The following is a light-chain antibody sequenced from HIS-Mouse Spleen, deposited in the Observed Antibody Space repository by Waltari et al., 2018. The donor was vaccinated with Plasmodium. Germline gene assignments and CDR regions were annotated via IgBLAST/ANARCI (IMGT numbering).Light chain of an antibody. CDR2: GKN. CDR3: NSRDSSGTHGV. J-gene: IGLJ2*01. V-gene: IGLV3-19*01. Sequence: SSELTQDPAVSVALGQTVRITCQGDSLQSYYASWYQQKPGQAPVLVIYGKNNRPSGIPDRFAGSSAGNPASLDITGAQAEDEADDYCNSRDSSGTHGVFGGGTKLTVL. CDR1: SLQSYY.